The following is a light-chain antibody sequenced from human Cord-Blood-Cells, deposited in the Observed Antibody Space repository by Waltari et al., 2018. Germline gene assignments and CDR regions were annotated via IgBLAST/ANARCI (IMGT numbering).Light chain of an antibody. J-gene: IGLJ2*01. CDR2: EGS. CDR3: CSYAGSSTFGVV. V-gene: IGLV2-23*03. CDR1: SSDVGSYNL. Sequence: QSALTQPASVSGSPGQSITISCTGTSSDVGSYNLVSWYQQHPGKAPKLMICEGSKRPPGVPNRFSGSKSGNTASLTISGLQAEDEADYYCCSYAGSSTFGVVFGGGTKLTVL.